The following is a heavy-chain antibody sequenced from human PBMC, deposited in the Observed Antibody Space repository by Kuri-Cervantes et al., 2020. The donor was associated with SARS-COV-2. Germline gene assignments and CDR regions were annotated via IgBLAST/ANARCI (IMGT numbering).Heavy chain of an antibody. CDR3: ARERRRLGANYYFDY. V-gene: IGHV1-58*02. CDR2: IVVGSGNT. CDR1: GFTFTGSA. Sequence: SVKVSCKASGFTFTGSAMQWVRQARGQRLEWIGWIVVGSGNTNYAQKFQERVTITRDMSTSTAYMELSSLRSEDTAVYYCARERRRLGANYYFDYWGQGTLVTVSS. D-gene: IGHD1-26*01. J-gene: IGHJ4*02.